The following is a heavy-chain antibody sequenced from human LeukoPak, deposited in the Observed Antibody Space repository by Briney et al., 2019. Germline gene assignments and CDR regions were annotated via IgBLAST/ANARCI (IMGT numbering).Heavy chain of an antibody. V-gene: IGHV6-1*01. CDR2: TYYRAKWYN. CDR3: ASGSVAHFDY. D-gene: IGHD5-12*01. J-gene: IGHJ4*02. Sequence: SQTLSLTCAISGDSVSSNSASSNWIRQSPTRGLEWLGRTYYRAKWYNYYALSVKSRLTINLDKSKNEYSLKLNSVTPEETAVYYCASGSVAHFDYWGQGTLVTVSS. CDR1: GDSVSSNSAS.